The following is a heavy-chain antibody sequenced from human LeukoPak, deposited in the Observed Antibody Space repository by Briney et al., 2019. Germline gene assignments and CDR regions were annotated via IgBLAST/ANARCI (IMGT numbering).Heavy chain of an antibody. J-gene: IGHJ4*02. V-gene: IGHV4-59*01. CDR3: ARGRLRSDFDY. CDR1: GASISGYY. D-gene: IGHD3-10*02. Sequence: SETLSLSCTLSGASISGYYWSWIRQPPGKGLEWVGYIYYSGSTNYNPSLKSRVTISVDTSKNQFSLKLSSVTAADTAVYYCARGRLRSDFDYWGQGTLVTVSS. CDR2: IYYSGST.